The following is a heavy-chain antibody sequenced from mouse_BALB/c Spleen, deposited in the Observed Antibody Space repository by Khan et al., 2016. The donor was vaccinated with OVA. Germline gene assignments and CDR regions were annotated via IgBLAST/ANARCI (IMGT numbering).Heavy chain of an antibody. CDR1: GYTFINYW. Sequence: VQLQESGAELAKPGASVKMSCKASGYTFINYWILWIKQRPGQGLEWIGYINPSTGYTEYNQNFKDKATLTADISSSTASMQLSSLTSEDSAVYDRARRGLLWDFDYWGQGTTLTVSS. V-gene: IGHV1-7*01. D-gene: IGHD2-1*01. J-gene: IGHJ2*01. CDR3: ARRGLLWDFDY. CDR2: INPSTGYT.